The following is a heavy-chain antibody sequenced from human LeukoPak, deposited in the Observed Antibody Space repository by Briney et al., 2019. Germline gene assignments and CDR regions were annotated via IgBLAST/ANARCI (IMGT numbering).Heavy chain of an antibody. V-gene: IGHV1-2*02. J-gene: IGHJ4*02. D-gene: IGHD2-2*01. CDR1: GYTFTGYY. Sequence: ASVKVSCKASGYTFTGYYMHWVRQAPGQGLEWMGWINPNSGGANYAQKFQGRVTMTRDTSISTAYMELYRLRSDDTAVYYCARAGRNCSGTICYLSYWGQGTLVTVSS. CDR2: INPNSGGA. CDR3: ARAGRNCSGTICYLSY.